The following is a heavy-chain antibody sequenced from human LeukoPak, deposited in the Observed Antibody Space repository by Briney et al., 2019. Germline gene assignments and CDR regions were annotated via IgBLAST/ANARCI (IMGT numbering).Heavy chain of an antibody. J-gene: IGHJ4*02. V-gene: IGHV3-64*01. CDR1: GFTFSSYA. CDR2: ISNGGGST. CDR3: ARDPYSGLFDY. Sequence: GGSLRLSCAASGFTFSSYAMHWVRQAPGKGLEYVSAISNGGGSTHYANSVKGRFTISRDNAKNSLYLQMNSLRAEDTAVYYCARDPYSGLFDYWGQGTLVTVSS. D-gene: IGHD4-11*01.